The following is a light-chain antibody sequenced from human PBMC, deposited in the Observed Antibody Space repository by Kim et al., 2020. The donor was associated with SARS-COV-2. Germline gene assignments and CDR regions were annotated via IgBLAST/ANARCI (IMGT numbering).Light chain of an antibody. CDR3: QTWGTGANWV. CDR1: SGHSSYA. CDR2: LNSDGSH. V-gene: IGLV4-69*01. Sequence: SVKLTCTLSSGHSSYAIAWHQQQPEKGPRYLMKLNSDGSHSKGDGIPDRFSGSSSGAERYLTISSLQSEDEADYYCQTWGTGANWVFGGGTQLTVL. J-gene: IGLJ3*02.